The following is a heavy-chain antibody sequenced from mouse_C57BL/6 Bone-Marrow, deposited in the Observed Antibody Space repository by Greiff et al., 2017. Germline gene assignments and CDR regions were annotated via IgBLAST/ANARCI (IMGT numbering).Heavy chain of an antibody. CDR3: ARGSYYGSWFAY. V-gene: IGHV1-55*01. J-gene: IGHJ3*01. Sequence: QVKLQQPGAELVKPGASVTMSCKASGYTFTSYWITWVKQRPGQGLEWIGEIYPGSGSTKYNEKFKSKDTLTVDTSSSTAYMQRISLTSEDSAVYYCARGSYYGSWFAYWGQGTLVTVSA. D-gene: IGHD1-1*01. CDR2: IYPGSGST. CDR1: GYTFTSYW.